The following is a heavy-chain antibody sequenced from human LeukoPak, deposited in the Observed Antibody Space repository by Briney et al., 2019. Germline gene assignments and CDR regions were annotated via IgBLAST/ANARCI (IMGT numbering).Heavy chain of an antibody. J-gene: IGHJ4*02. CDR3: ASLDCSSTSCYLNY. Sequence: SETLSLTCAVYGGSFSSYYWSWIRQPPGKGLEWIGDINHGGSTHYSPSLKSRVTISVDTSKNQFSLKMSSVTAADTALYYCASLDCSSTSCYLNYWGQGTLVTVSS. CDR1: GGSFSSYY. CDR2: INHGGST. V-gene: IGHV4-34*01. D-gene: IGHD2-2*01.